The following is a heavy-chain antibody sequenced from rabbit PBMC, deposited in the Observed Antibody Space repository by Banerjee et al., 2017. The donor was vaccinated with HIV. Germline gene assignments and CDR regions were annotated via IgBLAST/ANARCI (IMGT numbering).Heavy chain of an antibody. CDR3: ARGYGGSTYFNL. CDR2: IHTSSGST. J-gene: IGHJ4*01. CDR1: GFDLSGYYY. V-gene: IGHV1S40*01. Sequence: QSLEESGGDLVKPGASLTLTCTASGFDLSGYYYMCWVRQAPGQGLEWIACIHTSSGSTWYASWVNGRFTSSKTSSTTVTLQMTSLTAADTATYFCARGYGGSTYFNLWGQGTLVTVS. D-gene: IGHD4-2*01.